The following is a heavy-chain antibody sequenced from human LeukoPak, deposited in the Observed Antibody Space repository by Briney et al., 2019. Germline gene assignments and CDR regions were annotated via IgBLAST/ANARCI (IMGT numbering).Heavy chain of an antibody. CDR3: ARNYDFWSGFPNFDY. V-gene: IGHV3-48*01. CDR1: GFTFSSYS. CDR2: ISSSSSTI. J-gene: IGHJ4*02. Sequence: GGSLRLSCAASGFTFSSYSMNWVRQAPGKGLEWVSYISSSSSTIYYADSVKGRFTISRDNAKNSLYLKMNSLRAEDTAVYYCARNYDFWSGFPNFDYWGQGTLVTVSS. D-gene: IGHD3-3*01.